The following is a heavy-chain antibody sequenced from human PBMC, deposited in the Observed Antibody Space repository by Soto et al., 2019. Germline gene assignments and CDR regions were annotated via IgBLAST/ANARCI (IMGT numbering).Heavy chain of an antibody. V-gene: IGHV3-30*18. CDR3: AKDGWDIVVVPASVASFGGMDV. D-gene: IGHD2-2*01. CDR1: GFTFSSYG. Sequence: QVQLVESGGGVVQPGRSLRLSCAASGFTFSSYGMHWVRQAPGKGLEWVAVISYDGSNKYYADSVKGRFTISRDNSKNTLYLQMNSLRAEDTAVYYCAKDGWDIVVVPASVASFGGMDVWGQGTTVTVSS. J-gene: IGHJ6*02. CDR2: ISYDGSNK.